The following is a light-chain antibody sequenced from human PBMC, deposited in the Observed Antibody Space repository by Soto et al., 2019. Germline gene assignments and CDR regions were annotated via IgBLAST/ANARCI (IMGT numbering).Light chain of an antibody. V-gene: IGKV4-1*01. J-gene: IGKJ3*01. CDR1: QSVSYSSNSKNY. CDR3: QQYYSTPFT. Sequence: DIVMTQSPDALPVSLGERATINCKSSQSVSYSSNSKNYLAWYQQKPVQPPNLLIYWASTRESGVPDRFSVSVSGSDFTLTISRLQAEDVAVYYCQQYYSTPFTFGTGTKVDIK. CDR2: WAS.